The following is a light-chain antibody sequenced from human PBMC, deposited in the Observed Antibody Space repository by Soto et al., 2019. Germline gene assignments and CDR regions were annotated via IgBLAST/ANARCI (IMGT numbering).Light chain of an antibody. Sequence: DIQMTQSPSSLSASVGDRVTITCRASQGISNNLAWYQPKPGKVPKLLIYAATTLQSGLPIRFTGSGSGTDLTLTISSPHPEPGATYYCHKSNNAPWTLGQGTKVVIQ. V-gene: IGKV1-27*01. J-gene: IGKJ1*01. CDR3: HKSNNAPWT. CDR2: AAT. CDR1: QGISNN.